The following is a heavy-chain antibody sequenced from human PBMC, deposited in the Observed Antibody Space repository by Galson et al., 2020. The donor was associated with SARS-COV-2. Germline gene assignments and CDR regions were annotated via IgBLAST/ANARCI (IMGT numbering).Heavy chain of an antibody. V-gene: IGHV3-30-3*01. J-gene: IGHJ6*02. CDR1: GFTFSSYA. CDR2: ISFDGSNK. CDR3: ARDDRDDSWWPFGNYFYYGMDV. D-gene: IGHD2-15*01. Sequence: GSLRLSCAASGFTFSSYAMHWVRQAPGKGLERVAVISFDGSNKDYADSVKGRFTISRDNSKNALYLQMNGLRDEDTAVYYCARDDRDDSWWPFGNYFYYGMDVWGQGTTVTVSS.